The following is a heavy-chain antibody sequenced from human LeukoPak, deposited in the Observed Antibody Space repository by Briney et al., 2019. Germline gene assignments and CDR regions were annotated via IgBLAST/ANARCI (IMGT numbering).Heavy chain of an antibody. Sequence: GGSLRLSCAASGFIFRNYAMSWVRQAPGKGLEWVPALSDNSATSYYLDSVKGRFTISRDNSKNTLYLQMNSLSAEDTAVYHCAKPLVAVTPYYFDYWGQGILVTVSS. CDR2: LSDNSATS. CDR1: GFIFRNYA. J-gene: IGHJ4*02. CDR3: AKPLVAVTPYYFDY. V-gene: IGHV3-23*01. D-gene: IGHD5-12*01.